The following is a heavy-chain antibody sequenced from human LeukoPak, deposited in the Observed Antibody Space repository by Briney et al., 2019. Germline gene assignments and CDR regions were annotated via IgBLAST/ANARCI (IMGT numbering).Heavy chain of an antibody. Sequence: PGGSLRLSCAASGFTCSSYAMTWVRQAPGKGLEWVSGISASGGTTSYADSVKGRFTISRDNSKNRLYLQMNSLRAEDTAVYYCASFPRGDLGLIILDFWGQGTLVTVSS. V-gene: IGHV3-23*01. D-gene: IGHD2-21*01. CDR3: ASFPRGDLGLIILDF. CDR1: GFTCSSYA. CDR2: ISASGGTT. J-gene: IGHJ4*02.